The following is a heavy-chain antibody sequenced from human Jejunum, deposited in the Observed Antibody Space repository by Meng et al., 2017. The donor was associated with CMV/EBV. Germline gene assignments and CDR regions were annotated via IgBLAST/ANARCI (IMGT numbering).Heavy chain of an antibody. CDR3: AADISTAWFYY. Sequence: QLQESGPRLVKPSETLSLTCTVSGDSISSGRHFWGWIRQAPGKGLEWIATIHYTETTHYNPSLKSRITISVDTSKNQISLKVNSVTAADTAMYYCAADISTAWFYYWGQGTLVTVSS. CDR2: IHYTETT. CDR1: GDSISSGRHF. D-gene: IGHD2-2*01. V-gene: IGHV4-39*07. J-gene: IGHJ4*02.